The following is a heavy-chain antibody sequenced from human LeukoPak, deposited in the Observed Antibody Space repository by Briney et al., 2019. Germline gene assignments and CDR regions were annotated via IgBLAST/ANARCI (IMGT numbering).Heavy chain of an antibody. CDR2: INPNGGGT. CDR1: GYTFTAYY. Sequence: GASVKVSCKASGYTFTAYYMHWVRQAPGQGPEWMGWINPNGGGTDSVQKFQGRVTMTRDTSISTAYMELSRLRSDDTAVYYCTRALRLGELSSNYYWGQGTLVTVSS. J-gene: IGHJ4*02. D-gene: IGHD3-16*02. V-gene: IGHV1-2*02. CDR3: TRALRLGELSSNYY.